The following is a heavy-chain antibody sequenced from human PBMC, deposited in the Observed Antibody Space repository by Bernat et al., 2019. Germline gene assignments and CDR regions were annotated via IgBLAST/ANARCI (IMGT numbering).Heavy chain of an antibody. J-gene: IGHJ4*02. CDR3: ARGGFGGYLRPYYFDY. Sequence: EVQLVESGGGLVKPGGSLRLSCAASGFTFSSYSMNWVRQAPGKGLEWVSYISSSSSYIYYADSVKGRFTISRDNSKNTLYLQMNSLRAEDTAVYYCARGGFGGYLRPYYFDYWGQGTLVTVSS. D-gene: IGHD3-16*01. CDR2: ISSSSSYI. CDR1: GFTFSSYS. V-gene: IGHV3-21*05.